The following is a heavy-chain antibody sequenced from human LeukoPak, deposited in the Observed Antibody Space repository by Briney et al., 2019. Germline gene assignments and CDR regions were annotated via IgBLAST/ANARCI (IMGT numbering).Heavy chain of an antibody. V-gene: IGHV4-34*01. CDR1: GGSFSGYY. CDR2: INHSGST. D-gene: IGHD6-13*01. J-gene: IGHJ4*02. Sequence: PSETLSLTCAVYGGSFSGYYWSWIRQPPGKGLEWIGEINHSGSTNYNPSLKSRVTISVDTSKNQFSLKLSSVTAADTAVDYCARTRYSSSWYGYWGQGTLVTVSS. CDR3: ARTRYSSSWYGY.